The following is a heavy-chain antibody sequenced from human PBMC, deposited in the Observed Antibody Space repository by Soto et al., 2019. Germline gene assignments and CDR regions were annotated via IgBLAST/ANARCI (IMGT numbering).Heavy chain of an antibody. CDR2: ISKSAYT. D-gene: IGHD2-2*01. J-gene: IGHJ4*02. V-gene: IGHV3-21*01. Sequence: PGGSLRLSCTVSGFAFNNYGINWVRQAPGKGLEWVSSISKSAYTYYSDSVKGRFAISRDNAKSSVSLQMNTLRVEDTAVYYCAREDSIIIPAVSDFWGQGTLVTVSS. CDR1: GFAFNNYG. CDR3: AREDSIIIPAVSDF.